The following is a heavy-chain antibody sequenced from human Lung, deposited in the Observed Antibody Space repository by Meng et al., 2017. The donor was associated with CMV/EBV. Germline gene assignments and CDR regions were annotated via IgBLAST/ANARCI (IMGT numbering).Heavy chain of an antibody. CDR2: INTDGSFT. CDR1: GFTFSKYW. V-gene: IGHV3-74*03. Sequence: EVQLVESGGGLVQPGGALRLSCEDSGFTFSKYWFHWVRQVPGEGLVWVSRINTDGSFTSYADSVKGRFTISRDNAKNTLYLHMHTLRVDDSAVYYCGRDLTGERDQWGQGTLVNVSS. D-gene: IGHD7-27*01. J-gene: IGHJ4*02. CDR3: GRDLTGERDQ.